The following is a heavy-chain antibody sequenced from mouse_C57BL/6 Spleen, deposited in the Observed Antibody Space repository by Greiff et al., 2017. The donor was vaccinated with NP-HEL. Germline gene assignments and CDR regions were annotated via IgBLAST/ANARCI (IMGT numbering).Heavy chain of an antibody. J-gene: IGHJ2*01. Sequence: VQLKESGPGMVKPSQSLSLTCTVTGYSITSGYDWHWIRHFPGNKLEWMGYISYSGSTNYNPSLKSRISITHDTSKNHFFLKLNSVTTEDTATYYCARGYDYDGYYFDYWGQGTTLTVSS. CDR1: GYSITSGYD. CDR3: ARGYDYDGYYFDY. CDR2: ISYSGST. V-gene: IGHV3-1*01. D-gene: IGHD2-4*01.